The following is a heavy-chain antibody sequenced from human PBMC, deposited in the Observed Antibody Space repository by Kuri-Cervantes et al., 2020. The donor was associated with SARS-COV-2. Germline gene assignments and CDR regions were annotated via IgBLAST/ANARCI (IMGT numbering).Heavy chain of an antibody. Sequence: SETLSLTCTVSGGSISSGDYYWSWIRQSPGKGLEWIGYIYYSGSTYYNPSLKSRVTISVDTSKNQFSLKLSSVTAADTAVYYCARPVPYDFWSGYHAYYYGMDVWGQGTTVTVSS. CDR2: IYYSGST. J-gene: IGHJ6*02. D-gene: IGHD3-3*01. V-gene: IGHV4-30-4*01. CDR1: GGSISSGDYY. CDR3: ARPVPYDFWSGYHAYYYGMDV.